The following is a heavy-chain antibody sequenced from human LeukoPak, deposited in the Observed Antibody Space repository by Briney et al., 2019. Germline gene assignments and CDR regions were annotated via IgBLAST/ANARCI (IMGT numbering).Heavy chain of an antibody. V-gene: IGHV4-39*01. J-gene: IGHJ6*02. CDR1: GGSISSSSYY. CDR3: ARLRASSGYYYYYGMDV. D-gene: IGHD3-22*01. CDR2: IYYSGSS. Sequence: SETLSLTCTVSGGSISSSSYYWGWIRQPPGKGLEWIGSIYYSGSSYYNPSLKSRVTISVDTSKNQFFLKLSSVTAADTAVYYCARLRASSGYYYYYGMDVWGQGTTVTVSS.